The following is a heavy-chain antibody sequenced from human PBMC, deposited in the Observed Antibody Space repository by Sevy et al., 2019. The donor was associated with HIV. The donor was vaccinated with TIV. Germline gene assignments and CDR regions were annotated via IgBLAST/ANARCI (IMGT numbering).Heavy chain of an antibody. CDR3: ATRLGYCSGSSCYPPEYFHH. Sequence: SETLSLTCIVSGGSISSSSYYWGWIRQPPGKGLEWIGSIYYIGNTYYNPSLQSRVTLSVDTSKKQFSLKLSSVSAADTAVYYCATRLGYCSGSSCYPPEYFHHWGQGTLVTVSS. D-gene: IGHD2-15*01. CDR1: GGSISSSSYY. CDR2: IYYIGNT. J-gene: IGHJ1*01. V-gene: IGHV4-39*01.